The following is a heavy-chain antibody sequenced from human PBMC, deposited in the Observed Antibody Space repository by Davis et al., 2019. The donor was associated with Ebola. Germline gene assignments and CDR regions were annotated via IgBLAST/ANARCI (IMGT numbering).Heavy chain of an antibody. CDR2: IYYSGST. V-gene: IGHV4-59*08. Sequence: MPGGSLRLSCAVSGGSISSYYWSWIRQPPGKGLEWIGYIYYSGSTNYNPSLKSRVTISVDTSKNQFSLKLSSVTAADTAVYYCARHLYSYDAFDIWGQGTMVTVSS. CDR3: ARHLYSYDAFDI. J-gene: IGHJ3*02. D-gene: IGHD5-18*01. CDR1: GGSISSYY.